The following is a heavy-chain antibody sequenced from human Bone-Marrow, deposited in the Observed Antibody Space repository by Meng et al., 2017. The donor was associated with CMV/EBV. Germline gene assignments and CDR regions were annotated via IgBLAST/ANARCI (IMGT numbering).Heavy chain of an antibody. J-gene: IGHJ4*02. CDR2: INPNSGGT. V-gene: IGHV1-2*02. Sequence: ASVKVSCKASGYTFTGYYMHWVRQAPGQGLEWMGWINPNSGGTNYAQKFQGRVTMTTDTSTSTAYMELRSLRSDDTAVYYCARGPDSYCSSTSCLWADLDYWGQGTLVTVSS. CDR3: ARGPDSYCSSTSCLWADLDY. CDR1: GYTFTGYY. D-gene: IGHD2-2*01.